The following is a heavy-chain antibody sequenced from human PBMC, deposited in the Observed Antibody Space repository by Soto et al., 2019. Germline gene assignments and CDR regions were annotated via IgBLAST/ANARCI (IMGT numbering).Heavy chain of an antibody. Sequence: PGESQKISCKGSGYSFTSYWSGWVRQMPGKGLEWMGIIYPGDSDTRYSPSFQGQVTISADKSISTAYLQWSSLKASDTAMYYCARLPNFWSGSDGSYYYYMDVWGKGTTVTVSS. CDR1: GYSFTSYW. CDR3: ARLPNFWSGSDGSYYYYMDV. D-gene: IGHD3-3*01. J-gene: IGHJ6*03. CDR2: IYPGDSDT. V-gene: IGHV5-51*01.